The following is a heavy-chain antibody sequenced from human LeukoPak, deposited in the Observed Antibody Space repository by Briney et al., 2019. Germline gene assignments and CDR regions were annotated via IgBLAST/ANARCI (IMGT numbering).Heavy chain of an antibody. CDR1: GFTFDDYA. D-gene: IGHD6-6*01. Sequence: GGSLRLSCAASGFTFDDYAMHWVRQAPGKGLEWVATIKQDGSEKYYVDSVKGRFSISRDNAKNSLYLQMNSLRAEDTGVYYCAAQLARGVDYWGQGTLVTVSS. V-gene: IGHV3-7*01. CDR3: AAQLARGVDY. J-gene: IGHJ4*02. CDR2: IKQDGSEK.